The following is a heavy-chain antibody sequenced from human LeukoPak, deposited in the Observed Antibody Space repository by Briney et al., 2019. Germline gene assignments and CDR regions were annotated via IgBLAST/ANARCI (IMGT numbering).Heavy chain of an antibody. Sequence: GGSLRLSCAASGFTFSIYRMNWVRQAPGKGLEWVSYISSSSSSIYYADSMKGRFTISRDNAKNSLYLQMNSLRAEDTAVYYCARDQGGGEVDYWGQGTQVTVSS. CDR3: ARDQGGGEVDY. CDR1: GFTFSIYR. V-gene: IGHV3-48*04. D-gene: IGHD3-16*01. CDR2: ISSSSSSI. J-gene: IGHJ4*02.